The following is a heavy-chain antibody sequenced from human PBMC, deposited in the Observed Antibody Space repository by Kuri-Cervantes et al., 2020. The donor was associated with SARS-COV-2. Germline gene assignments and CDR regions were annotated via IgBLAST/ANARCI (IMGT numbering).Heavy chain of an antibody. V-gene: IGHV4-61*10. Sequence: SETLSLTCTVSGGSISSGSYYWSWIRQPAGKGLEWIGYIYYSGSTNYNPSLKSRVTISVDTSKNQFSLKLSSVTAADTAVYYCARRKSDYYDSSGKSYAFDIWGQGTMVTVSS. J-gene: IGHJ3*02. CDR2: IYYSGST. CDR1: GGSISSGSYY. D-gene: IGHD3-22*01. CDR3: ARRKSDYYDSSGKSYAFDI.